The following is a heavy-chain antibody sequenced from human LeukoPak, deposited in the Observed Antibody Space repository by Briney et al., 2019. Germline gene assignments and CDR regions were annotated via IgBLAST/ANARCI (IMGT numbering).Heavy chain of an antibody. CDR1: GFIFSNYG. D-gene: IGHD4-17*01. CDR3: AGGGYDYGEGDY. V-gene: IGHV3-33*01. Sequence: AGRSLRLSCAASGFIFSNYGMHWVRQAPGKGLEWVALIWYDGRNKYYVDSVKGRFTISRDNSKNTLYLHMNSLTAEDTAVYYCAGGGYDYGEGDYWGQGTLVTVSS. CDR2: IWYDGRNK. J-gene: IGHJ4*02.